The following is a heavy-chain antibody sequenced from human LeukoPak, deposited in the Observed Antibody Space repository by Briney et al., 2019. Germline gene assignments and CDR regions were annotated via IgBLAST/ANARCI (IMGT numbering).Heavy chain of an antibody. CDR1: GYSISSGYY. CDR3: ARSSNYYDSSGIDY. Sequence: SETLSLTCTVSGYSISSGYYWGWIRQPPGKGLEWIGSIYYSGSTYYNPSLKSRVTISVDTSKNQFSLKLSSVTAADTAVYYCARSSNYYDSSGIDYWGQGTLVTVSS. CDR2: IYYSGST. V-gene: IGHV4-38-2*02. J-gene: IGHJ4*02. D-gene: IGHD3-22*01.